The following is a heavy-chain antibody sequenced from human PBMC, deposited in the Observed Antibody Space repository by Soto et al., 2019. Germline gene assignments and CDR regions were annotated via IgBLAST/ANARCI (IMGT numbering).Heavy chain of an antibody. J-gene: IGHJ6*02. V-gene: IGHV4-59*12. CDR2: TYDRGST. CDR1: GGSISNFY. D-gene: IGHD2-2*01. Sequence: PSETLSLTCTVSGGSISNFYWSWVRQPPGKGLEWIGYTYDRGSTHYSPSLKSRVTISIDKSKNQFSLKLSSVTAADTAAYYCARVNVVVPAAIGSHYYYGMDVWGQGTTVTVSS. CDR3: ARVNVVVPAAIGSHYYYGMDV.